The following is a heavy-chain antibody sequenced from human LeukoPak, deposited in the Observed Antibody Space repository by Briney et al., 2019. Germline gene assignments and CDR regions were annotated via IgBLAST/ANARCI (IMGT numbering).Heavy chain of an antibody. CDR2: TRSDGGRK. V-gene: IGHV3-30*02. Sequence: GGSLRLSCAASGFIFSSYGMHWIRQAPGKGLEWVSVTRSDGGRKHYADSVKGRFTISRDISKNTLYLQMDSLRPEDTAVYYCAKGGVLSTWFADWGQGTLVIVSS. J-gene: IGHJ4*02. D-gene: IGHD3-16*01. CDR1: GFIFSSYG. CDR3: AKGGVLSTWFAD.